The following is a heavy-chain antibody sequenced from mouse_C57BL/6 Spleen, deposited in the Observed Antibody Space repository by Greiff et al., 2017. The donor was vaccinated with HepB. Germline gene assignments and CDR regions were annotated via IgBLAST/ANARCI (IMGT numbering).Heavy chain of an antibody. CDR3: ARSPAQATAWFAY. CDR1: GYAFTNYL. Sequence: VQRVESGAELVRPGTSVKVSCKASGYAFTNYLIEWVKQRPGQGLEWIGVINPGSGGTNYNEKFKGKATLTADKSSSTAYMQLSSLTSEDSAVYFCARSPAQATAWFAYWGQGTLVTVSA. J-gene: IGHJ3*01. V-gene: IGHV1-54*01. CDR2: INPGSGGT. D-gene: IGHD3-2*02.